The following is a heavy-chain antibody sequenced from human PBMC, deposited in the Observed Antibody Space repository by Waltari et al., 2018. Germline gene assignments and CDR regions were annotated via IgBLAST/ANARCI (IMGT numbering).Heavy chain of an antibody. CDR2: IIPIYGTP. CDR1: GDTFCSFD. V-gene: IGHV1-69*12. CDR3: ARRKLGEAFDI. J-gene: IGHJ3*02. Sequence: QVQLVQSGAEVKKPGSSVKVSCKASGDTFCSFDIPWVRQAPGQGLEWVGGIIPIYGTPNYAQKFQDRVTFTADESTSTVFMELSSLRSEDTALYYCARRKLGEAFDIWGQGTMVTVSS. D-gene: IGHD3-16*01.